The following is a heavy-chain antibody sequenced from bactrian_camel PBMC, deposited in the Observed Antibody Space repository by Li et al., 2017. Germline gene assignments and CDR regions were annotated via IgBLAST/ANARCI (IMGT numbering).Heavy chain of an antibody. D-gene: IGHD2*01. V-gene: IGHV3S53*01. CDR2: IDRAGYP. CDR1: TNRKC. J-gene: IGHJ4*01. Sequence: HVQLVESGGGSVQAGGSLRLSCEYSTNRKCMGWFRQTPGNEREGVASIDRAGYPTYTHSVKDRFTISKDNAKNTQYLQMNSLEPEDTAVYYCAADAGLWYEGRCKHQGVQDYTVSGQGTQVTVS.